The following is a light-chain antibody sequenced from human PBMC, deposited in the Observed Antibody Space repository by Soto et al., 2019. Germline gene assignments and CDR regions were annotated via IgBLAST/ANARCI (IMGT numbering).Light chain of an antibody. CDR1: RDIRSD. CDR2: AAS. Sequence: ATQMTQSPASLSSSVGDSITLTCRASRDIRSDLSWYKQKPGKAPTLLIYAASNLQSGVPSRFRGSRSGTEFTLTVSSLKPEDFETYYCLQDHDDSWTFGQGTKVDI. CDR3: LQDHDDSWT. V-gene: IGKV1-6*01. J-gene: IGKJ1*01.